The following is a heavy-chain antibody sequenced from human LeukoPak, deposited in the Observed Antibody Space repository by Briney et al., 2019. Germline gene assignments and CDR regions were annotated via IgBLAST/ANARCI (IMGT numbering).Heavy chain of an antibody. CDR1: GFTLSSYW. CDR3: AKDWDPGYYDSSGSYPDY. Sequence: GGSLRLSCAASGFTLSSYWMHWVRQPPGKGLVWVSRINGDGSGSNYADSVKGRFTISRDNSKNTLYLQMNSLRAEDAAVYYCAKDWDPGYYDSSGSYPDYWGQGTLVTVSS. D-gene: IGHD3-22*01. CDR2: INGDGSGS. V-gene: IGHV3-74*01. J-gene: IGHJ4*02.